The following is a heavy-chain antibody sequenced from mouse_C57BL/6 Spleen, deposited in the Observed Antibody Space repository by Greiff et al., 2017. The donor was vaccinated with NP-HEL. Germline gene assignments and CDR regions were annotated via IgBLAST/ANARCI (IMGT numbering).Heavy chain of an antibody. CDR3: ARPGGSSYDAMDY. Sequence: EVMLVESGGGLVKPGGSLKLSCAASGFTFSDYGMHWVRRAPEKGLEWVAYISSGSSTIYYADTVKGRFTISRDNAKNTLFLQMTSLRSEDTAMYYCARPGGSSYDAMDYWGQGTSVTVSS. CDR2: ISSGSSTI. J-gene: IGHJ4*01. V-gene: IGHV5-17*01. CDR1: GFTFSDYG. D-gene: IGHD1-1*01.